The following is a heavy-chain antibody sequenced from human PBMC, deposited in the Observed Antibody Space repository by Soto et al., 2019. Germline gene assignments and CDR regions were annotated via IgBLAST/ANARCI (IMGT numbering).Heavy chain of an antibody. Sequence: GESLKISCKGSGYSFTSYWISWVRQMPGKGLEWMGRIDPSDSYTNYSPSFQGHVTISADKSISTAYLQWSSLKASDTAMYCCARHVQQPVDPWGQGTLVTVSS. D-gene: IGHD6-13*01. J-gene: IGHJ5*02. CDR2: IDPSDSYT. V-gene: IGHV5-10-1*01. CDR3: ARHVQQPVDP. CDR1: GYSFTSYW.